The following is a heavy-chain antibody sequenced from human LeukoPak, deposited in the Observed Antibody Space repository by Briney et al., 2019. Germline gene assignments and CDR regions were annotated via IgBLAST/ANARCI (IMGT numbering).Heavy chain of an antibody. Sequence: GGSLRLSWAASGFTVSSNYMSWVRQAPGKGLEWVSVIYSGGSTYYADSVKGRFTISRDNSKNTLYLQMNSLRAEDTAVYYCARDRYGEIDYWGQGTLVTVSS. J-gene: IGHJ4*02. CDR2: IYSGGST. V-gene: IGHV3-53*01. D-gene: IGHD3-9*01. CDR3: ARDRYGEIDY. CDR1: GFTVSSNY.